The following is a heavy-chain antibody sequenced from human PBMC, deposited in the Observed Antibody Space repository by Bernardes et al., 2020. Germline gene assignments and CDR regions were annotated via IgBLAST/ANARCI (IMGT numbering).Heavy chain of an antibody. CDR1: GDSVSSGGYY. D-gene: IGHD6-19*01. J-gene: IGHJ4*02. Sequence: SETLSLTCVVSGDSVSSGGYYWSWIRQPPGKGLDYIGNIYYTGSTSYNPSLKSRVTISVDTSKNQFSLKLTSVTAADTAVYYCARGLAVAGTNFDYWGQGTLVTVSS. CDR3: ARGLAVAGTNFDY. CDR2: IYYTGST. V-gene: IGHV4-61*08.